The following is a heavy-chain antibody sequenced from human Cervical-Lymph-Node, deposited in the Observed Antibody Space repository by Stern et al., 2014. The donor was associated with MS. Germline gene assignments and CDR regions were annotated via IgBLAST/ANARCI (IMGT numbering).Heavy chain of an antibody. D-gene: IGHD5-24*01. V-gene: IGHV3-53*01. CDR3: ARDSSGYNYFDY. CDR1: GFTVSSNY. J-gene: IGHJ4*02. Sequence: EVQLVESGGGLIQPGGSLRLSCAASGFTVSSNYMSWVRQAPGKGLEWVSFLYSGGSTYYAAHVNGRFTISRDNSKNTLYLQMNSLRAEDTAVYYCARDSSGYNYFDYWGQGTLVTVSS. CDR2: LYSGGST.